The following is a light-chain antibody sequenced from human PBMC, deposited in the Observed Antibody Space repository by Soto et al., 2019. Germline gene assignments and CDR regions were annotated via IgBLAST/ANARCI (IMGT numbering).Light chain of an antibody. CDR2: AAS. Sequence: DIQMTQSPSSLSASVGDRVTITCRASQSISSYLNWYQQKPGKAPKLLIYAASSLQSGVPARFSGSGSGTEFTLTISSLQPEEFATYYCQQSYSTPTFGQGTKLEIK. V-gene: IGKV1-39*01. CDR3: QQSYSTPT. CDR1: QSISSY. J-gene: IGKJ2*01.